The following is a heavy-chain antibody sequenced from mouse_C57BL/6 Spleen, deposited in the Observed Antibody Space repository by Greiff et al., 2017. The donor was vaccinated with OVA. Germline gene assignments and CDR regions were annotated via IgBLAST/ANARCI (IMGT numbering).Heavy chain of an antibody. Sequence: EVQLQQSGAELVRPGASVKLSCTASGFNIKDDYMHWVKQRPEQGLEWIGWIDPENGDTEYASKFQGKATITADTSSNTAYLQLSSLTSEDTAVYYCTTGGITTVYFDYWGQGTTLTVSS. CDR1: GFNIKDDY. D-gene: IGHD1-1*01. CDR3: TTGGITTVYFDY. V-gene: IGHV14-4*01. J-gene: IGHJ2*01. CDR2: IDPENGDT.